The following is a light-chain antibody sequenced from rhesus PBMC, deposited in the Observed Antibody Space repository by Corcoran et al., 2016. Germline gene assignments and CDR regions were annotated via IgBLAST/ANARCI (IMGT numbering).Light chain of an antibody. CDR1: QGISSW. J-gene: IGKJ4*01. V-gene: IGKV1-18*01. CDR3: QQGYSTPLT. CDR2: AAS. Sequence: DIQMTQSPSSLSASVGDKVTITCRASQGISSWLAWYQQKPGKAPKPLIYAASRLQSGVQSRFVGNGSGTDYTLTISSLQPAEFATYYSQQGYSTPLTFGGGAKVEIQ.